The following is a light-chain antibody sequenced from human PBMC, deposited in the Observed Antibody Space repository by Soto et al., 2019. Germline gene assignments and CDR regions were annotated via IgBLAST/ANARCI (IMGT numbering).Light chain of an antibody. CDR1: SSNIGSNY. J-gene: IGLJ3*02. CDR3: AVSDDRLRDWV. Sequence: QSVLTQPPSASGTPGQSVTISCSGSSSNIGSNYVFWYQQLPVTAPKHLIYWNNERPSGVPDRLSGSKSGTSASLAICGLRSEDEAVYHCAVSDDRLRDWVFGGGTKLTVL. CDR2: WNN. V-gene: IGLV1-47*01.